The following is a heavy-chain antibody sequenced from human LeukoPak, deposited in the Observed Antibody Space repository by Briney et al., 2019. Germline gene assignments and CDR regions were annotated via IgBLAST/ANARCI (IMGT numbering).Heavy chain of an antibody. D-gene: IGHD5-18*01. CDR1: GYTFTSYA. CDR2: INTNTGNP. Sequence: ASVKVSCKASGYTFTSYAMNWVRQAPGQGLEWMGWINTNTGNPTYAQGFTGRFVFSLDTSVSTAYLQISSLKAEDTAVYYCARSFSLDTAMVMVPQRAFDIWGQGTMVTVSS. V-gene: IGHV7-4-1*02. J-gene: IGHJ3*02. CDR3: ARSFSLDTAMVMVPQRAFDI.